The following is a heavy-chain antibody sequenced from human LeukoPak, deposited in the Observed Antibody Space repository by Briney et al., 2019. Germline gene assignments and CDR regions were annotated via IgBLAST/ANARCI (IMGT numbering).Heavy chain of an antibody. CDR3: TTVESQGFGELSDY. CDR1: GFTFSNAW. Sequence: GGSLRLSCAASGFTFSNAWMTWVRQAPGKGLEWVGRIKSKTDGGAADYAAPVKGRFTISRDDSKNTLYLQMNSLKTEDTAVYYCTTVESQGFGELSDYWGQGTLVTVSS. D-gene: IGHD3-10*01. CDR2: IKSKTDGGAA. J-gene: IGHJ4*02. V-gene: IGHV3-15*01.